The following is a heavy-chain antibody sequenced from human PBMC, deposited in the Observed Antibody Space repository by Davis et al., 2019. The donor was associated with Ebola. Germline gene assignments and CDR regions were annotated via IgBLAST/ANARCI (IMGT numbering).Heavy chain of an antibody. CDR2: ISAGTSTTI. V-gene: IGHV3-48*04. Sequence: GESLKISCAASGFTFSSFAMNWVRQVPGKGLEWISYISAGTSTTIHYADSVKGRFTISRDNARNSLYLQMNSLRAEDTAVYYCAKDFEGDGSFRVYWGQGTLVTVSS. CDR1: GFTFSSFA. CDR3: AKDFEGDGSFRVY. J-gene: IGHJ4*02. D-gene: IGHD3-9*01.